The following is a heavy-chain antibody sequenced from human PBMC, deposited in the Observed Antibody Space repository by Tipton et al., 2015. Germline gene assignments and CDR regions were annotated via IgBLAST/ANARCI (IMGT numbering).Heavy chain of an antibody. CDR1: GFTFSNSP. J-gene: IGHJ4*02. CDR3: ARLQIMGPFDY. D-gene: IGHD2-21*02. Sequence: GSLRLSCATSGFTFSNSPMNWVRQAPGKGLEWVSTISGYDDTTFYADSVKGRFTISREDSKNTLYLQMNSLRDEDTAVYYCARLQIMGPFDYWGQGTLVTVSS. V-gene: IGHV3-23*01. CDR2: ISGYDDTT.